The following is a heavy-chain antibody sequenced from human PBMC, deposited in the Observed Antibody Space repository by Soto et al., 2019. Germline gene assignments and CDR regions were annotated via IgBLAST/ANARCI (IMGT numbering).Heavy chain of an antibody. J-gene: IGHJ3*02. CDR2: ISAYNGNT. D-gene: IGHD3-22*01. CDR3: ASYYDSSGYLSDAFDI. CDR1: GYTFPSYG. Sequence: QVQLVQSGAEVKKPGASVKVSCKASGYTFPSYGISWVRQAPGQGLEWMGWISAYNGNTNYAQKLQGRVTMTTDTSTSTAYMELRSLRSDDTAVYYCASYYDSSGYLSDAFDIWGQGTMVTVSS. V-gene: IGHV1-18*01.